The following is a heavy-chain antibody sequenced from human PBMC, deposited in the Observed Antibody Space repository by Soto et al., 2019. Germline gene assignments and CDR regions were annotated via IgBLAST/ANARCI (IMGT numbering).Heavy chain of an antibody. J-gene: IGHJ4*02. D-gene: IGHD5-12*01. CDR1: GFTFGSYA. CDR3: AKDKWLRLSDY. V-gene: IGHV3-23*01. CDR2: ISGSGGST. Sequence: SGGSLRLSCAASGFTFGSYAMSWVRQAPGKGLEWVSAISGSGGSTYYADSVKGRFTISRDNSKNTLYLQMNSLRAEDAAVYYCAKDKWLRLSDYWGQGTLVTVSS.